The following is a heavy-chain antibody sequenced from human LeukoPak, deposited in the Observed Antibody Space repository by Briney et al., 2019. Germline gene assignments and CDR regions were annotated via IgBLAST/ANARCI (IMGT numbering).Heavy chain of an antibody. V-gene: IGHV2-70*11. D-gene: IGHD4-17*01. CDR3: ARIMTTVTHDAFDI. CDR2: IDWDGDN. J-gene: IGHJ3*02. Sequence: SGPALVKATQTLTLTCTFSGFSLTTNGMCVSWIRQPPGKALEWLARIDWDGDNYYSTSLRTRLTIPKDTSKTQVVLTMTNMDPVDTATYYCARIMTTVTHDAFDIWGQGTMVTVSS. CDR1: GFSLTTNGMC.